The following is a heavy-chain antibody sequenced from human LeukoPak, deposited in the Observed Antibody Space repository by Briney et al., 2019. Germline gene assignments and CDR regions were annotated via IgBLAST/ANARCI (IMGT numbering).Heavy chain of an antibody. CDR2: INPNSGGT. CDR3: ARTYYYDSSGPMDAFDI. V-gene: IGHV1-2*02. CDR1: GYTFTGYY. J-gene: IGHJ3*02. D-gene: IGHD3-22*01. Sequence: PSASVKVSCKASGYTFTGYYMHWVRQAPGQGLEWMGWINPNSGGTNYAQKFQGRVTMTRDTSISTAYMELSRLRSDDTAVYYCARTYYYDSSGPMDAFDIWGQGTMVTVSS.